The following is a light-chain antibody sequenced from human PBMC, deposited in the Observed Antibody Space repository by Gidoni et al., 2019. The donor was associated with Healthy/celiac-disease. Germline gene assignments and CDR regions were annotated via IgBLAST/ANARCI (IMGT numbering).Light chain of an antibody. CDR3: QQYGDFTRSA. CDR1: QSVSSSY. Sequence: EIVLTQSPGTLSLSPGERATLSCRASQSVSSSYLAWYQQKPGQAPRLLIYGASSRATGIPDMFSGSGSGTDFTLTISRLEPEDFAVYYCQQYGDFTRSAFGQGTRLEIK. CDR2: GAS. J-gene: IGKJ5*01. V-gene: IGKV3-20*01.